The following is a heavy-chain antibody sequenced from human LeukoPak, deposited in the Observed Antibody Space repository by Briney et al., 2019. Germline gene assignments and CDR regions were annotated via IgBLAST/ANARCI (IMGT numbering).Heavy chain of an antibody. J-gene: IGHJ1*01. CDR1: GYTFISYD. D-gene: IGHD1-26*01. V-gene: IGHV1-8*01. CDR2: MNSNSGNT. CDR3: ARGLHSGGYYFMGL. Sequence: GASVTVSYKPSGYTFISYDIHWVRQAPGQGLEWMGWMNSNSGNTGSAQEFRDRVTMTKNTSISTAYIELSSLRSDDTGMYYCARGLHSGGYYFMGLWGQGTLVTVSS.